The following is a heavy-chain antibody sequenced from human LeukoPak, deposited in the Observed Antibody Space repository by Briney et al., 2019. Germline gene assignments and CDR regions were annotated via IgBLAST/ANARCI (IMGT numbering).Heavy chain of an antibody. D-gene: IGHD6-6*01. CDR1: GYIFASYW. Sequence: PGESLKISCKGSGYIFASYWIGWVRQIPGKGLEWMGIINPADSDTRSSPSFQGQVTISADKSISTAYLQWTSLKASDTAMYYCARVEHSSSSAYNWFDPWGQGTLVTVSS. V-gene: IGHV5-51*01. J-gene: IGHJ5*02. CDR3: ARVEHSSSSAYNWFDP. CDR2: INPADSDT.